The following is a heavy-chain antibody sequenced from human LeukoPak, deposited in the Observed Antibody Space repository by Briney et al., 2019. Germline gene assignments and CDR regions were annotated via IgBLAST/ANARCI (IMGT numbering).Heavy chain of an antibody. CDR1: GYTFTSYD. D-gene: IGHD5-24*01. Sequence: ASVKVSCKASGYTFTSYDINWVRQATGQGLEWMGWMNPNSGNTGYAQKFQGRVTMTRNTSISTAYMELSSLRSEDTAVYYCACTEEMATTTDYYYGMDVWGQGTTVTVSS. J-gene: IGHJ6*02. V-gene: IGHV1-8*01. CDR2: MNPNSGNT. CDR3: ACTEEMATTTDYYYGMDV.